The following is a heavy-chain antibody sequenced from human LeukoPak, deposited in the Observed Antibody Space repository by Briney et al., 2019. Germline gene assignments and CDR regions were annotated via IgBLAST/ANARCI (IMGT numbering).Heavy chain of an antibody. D-gene: IGHD6-19*01. Sequence: SETLSLTCTVSGGSISSYYWSWIRQPPGKGLEWIGYIYYSGSTNYNPSLKSRVTISVDTSKNQFSLKLSSVTAADTAVYYCAGEAVAGTWIDYWGQGTLVTVSS. J-gene: IGHJ4*02. CDR2: IYYSGST. CDR1: GGSISSYY. CDR3: AGEAVAGTWIDY. V-gene: IGHV4-59*01.